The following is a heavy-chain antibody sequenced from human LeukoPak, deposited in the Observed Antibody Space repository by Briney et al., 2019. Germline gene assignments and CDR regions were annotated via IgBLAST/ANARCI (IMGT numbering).Heavy chain of an antibody. CDR1: GGSISSGSYY. D-gene: IGHD5-12*01. Sequence: SQTLSLTCTVSGGSISSGSYYWSWIRQPPGKGLEWIGHIYYSGNTYYSPSLKSRLTISVDTSKDQFSLRLTSATAADTAVYYCARVANSGYDYRGDFDYWGPGTLVTVS. V-gene: IGHV4-30-4*01. J-gene: IGHJ4*02. CDR3: ARVANSGYDYRGDFDY. CDR2: IYYSGNT.